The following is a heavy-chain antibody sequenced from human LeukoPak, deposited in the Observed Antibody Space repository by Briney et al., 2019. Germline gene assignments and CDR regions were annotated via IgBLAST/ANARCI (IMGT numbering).Heavy chain of an antibody. CDR2: IFYSGKT. J-gene: IGHJ5*02. V-gene: IGHV4-39*02. CDR1: NGSMTSDSYY. D-gene: IGHD2-2*03. CDR3: ARLWIVATWFDA. Sequence: PSETLSLTCTASNGSMTSDSYYWAWVRQPPGKGLEWIGTIFYSGKTYYSASLKSRVTVSLDTSKKNFSLRLSSVTAADTAVYYCARLWIVATWFDAWGQGALVTVSS.